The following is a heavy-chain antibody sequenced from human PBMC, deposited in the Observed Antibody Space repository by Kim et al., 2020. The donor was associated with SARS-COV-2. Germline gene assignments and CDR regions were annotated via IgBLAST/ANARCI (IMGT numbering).Heavy chain of an antibody. Sequence: SETLSLTCTVSGVSIDSNYWTWIRQPPGKRLQFLGYLYYTGTTYHNPSLNSRVTMTLDTSKNHLSLRLRSVTAADTAVYYCARVPSCRGTMCGCDYWGQGTLFTASS. CDR1: GVSIDSNY. CDR2: LYYTGTT. D-gene: IGHD3-10*02. V-gene: IGHV4-59*13. J-gene: IGHJ4*02. CDR3: ARVPSCRGTMCGCDY.